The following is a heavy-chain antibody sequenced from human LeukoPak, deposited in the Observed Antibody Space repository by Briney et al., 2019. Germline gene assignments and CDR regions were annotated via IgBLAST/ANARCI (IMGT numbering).Heavy chain of an antibody. CDR2: ISGSGGST. CDR3: AKGYCSSTSCYAFDY. D-gene: IGHD2-2*01. Sequence: GGSLRLSCAASGFTFSSYAMGWVRQAPGKGLEWVSAISGSGGSTYYADSVKGRFTISRDNSKNTLYLQMNSLRAEDTAVYYCAKGYCSSTSCYAFDYWGQGTLVTVSS. CDR1: GFTFSSYA. V-gene: IGHV3-23*01. J-gene: IGHJ4*02.